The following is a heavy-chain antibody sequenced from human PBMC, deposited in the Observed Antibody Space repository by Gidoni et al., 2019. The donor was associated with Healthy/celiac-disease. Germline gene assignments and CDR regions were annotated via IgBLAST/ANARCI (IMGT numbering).Heavy chain of an antibody. V-gene: IGHV3-23*01. J-gene: IGHJ6*02. CDR2: ISGSGGST. CDR3: ANNEDIVVGDFRDYYYYGMDV. D-gene: IGHD2-2*01. CDR1: GFTFSSYS. Sequence: EVQLLESGGGLVQPGGSLRLSCAASGFTFSSYSMSWVRQAPGKGLEWVSAISGSGGSTYYADSVKGRFTISRDNSKNTLYLQMNSLRAEDTAVYYCANNEDIVVGDFRDYYYYGMDVWGQGTTVTVSS.